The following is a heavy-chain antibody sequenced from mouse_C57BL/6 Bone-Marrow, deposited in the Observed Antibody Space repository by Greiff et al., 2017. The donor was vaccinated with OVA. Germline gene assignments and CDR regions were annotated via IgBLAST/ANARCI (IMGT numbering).Heavy chain of an antibody. V-gene: IGHV1-42*01. Sequence: VQLQQSGPELVKPGASVKISCKASGYSFTGYYMNWVTPSPEKSLEWIGEINPSTGGTTYHQTFKAKATLTVDKSSSTAYMQLKSLTSEDSAVYYWARLFYDGYYAYWYFDVWGTGTTVTVSS. D-gene: IGHD2-3*01. CDR1: GYSFTGYY. J-gene: IGHJ1*03. CDR2: INPSTGGT. CDR3: ARLFYDGYYAYWYFDV.